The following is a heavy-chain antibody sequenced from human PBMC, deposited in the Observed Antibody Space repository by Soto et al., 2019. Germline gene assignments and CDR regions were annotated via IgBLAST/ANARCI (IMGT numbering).Heavy chain of an antibody. D-gene: IGHD3-9*01. J-gene: IGHJ3*02. CDR3: ARDLTRDVHGSFDI. Sequence: GGSLRLSCAASGFTVSSNYMSWVRQAPGKGLEWVSVIYSGGSTYYADSVKGRFTISRDNSKNTLYLQMNSLRAEDTAVYYCARDLTRDVHGSFDIWGQGTMVTVSS. CDR2: IYSGGST. V-gene: IGHV3-53*01. CDR1: GFTVSSNY.